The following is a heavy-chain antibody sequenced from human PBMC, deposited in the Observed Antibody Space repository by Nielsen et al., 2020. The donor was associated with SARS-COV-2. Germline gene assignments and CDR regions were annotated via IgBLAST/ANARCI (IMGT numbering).Heavy chain of an antibody. CDR1: GYTFTSYG. D-gene: IGHD3-22*01. CDR2: ISAYNGNT. V-gene: IGHV1-18*01. J-gene: IGHJ3*02. Sequence: ASVKVSCKASGYTFTSYGISWVRQAPGQGLEWMGWISAYNGNTNYAQKLQGRVTMTTDTSTSTAYMELRSLRSDDTAVYYCARNQGSRYYYDSRDAFDIWGQGTMVTVSS. CDR3: ARNQGSRYYYDSRDAFDI.